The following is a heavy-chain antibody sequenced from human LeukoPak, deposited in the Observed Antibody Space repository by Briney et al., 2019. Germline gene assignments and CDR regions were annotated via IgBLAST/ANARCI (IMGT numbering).Heavy chain of an antibody. Sequence: GASLQISCKSSGYIFTTYWIGWVRQLPGKGLEWMGIIYPGDSDARYSPSFQGHVTISVDKSISTAYLQWSSLKASDTAMYYCARQALWFGELSFDYWGQGTLVTVSS. CDR3: ARQALWFGELSFDY. J-gene: IGHJ4*02. CDR1: GYIFTTYW. V-gene: IGHV5-51*01. D-gene: IGHD3-10*01. CDR2: IYPGDSDA.